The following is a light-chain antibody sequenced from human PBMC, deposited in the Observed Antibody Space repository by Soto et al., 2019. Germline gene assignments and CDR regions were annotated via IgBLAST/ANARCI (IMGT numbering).Light chain of an antibody. V-gene: IGKV3-20*01. Sequence: EIVLTQSPGTLSLSPGERATLSCRASQSVSSSYLAWYQQKPGQAPRLLIYGASSRATAIPDRFSGSGSGAYFSLTISRLEPDEFAVYYWQQYCSSLTFGGGTKVESK. CDR3: QQYCSSLT. CDR1: QSVSSSY. CDR2: GAS. J-gene: IGKJ4*01.